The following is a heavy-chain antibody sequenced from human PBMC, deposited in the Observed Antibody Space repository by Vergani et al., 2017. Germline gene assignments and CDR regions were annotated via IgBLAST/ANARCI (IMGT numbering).Heavy chain of an antibody. CDR1: GYTFTGYY. CDR2: INPNSGGT. V-gene: IGHV1-2*02. J-gene: IGHJ6*02. Sequence: QVQLVQSGAEVKKPGASVKVSCKASGYTFTGYYMHWVRQAPGQGLEWMGWINPNSGGTNYAQKFPGRVSMTMYTSISTAYMELSRLRSDDTAVYYCARVRQLGIYYYYYGMDVWGQGTTVTVSS. CDR3: ARVRQLGIYYYYYGMDV. D-gene: IGHD6-13*01.